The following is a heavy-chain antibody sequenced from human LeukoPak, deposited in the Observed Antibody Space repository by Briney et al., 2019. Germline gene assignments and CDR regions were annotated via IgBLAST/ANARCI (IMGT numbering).Heavy chain of an antibody. J-gene: IGHJ4*02. V-gene: IGHV3-74*01. CDR2: INGDGSNT. CDR1: GFTFSSYW. CDR3: ARGGGYSYAPFDY. D-gene: IGHD5-18*01. Sequence: GGSVRLSCAASGFTFSSYWMHWVRRAPGKGLEWVSRINGDGSNTDYADSVKGRFTISRDSAKNTLYLQMNSLRAEDTAVYYCARGGGYSYAPFDYWGQGTLVTVSS.